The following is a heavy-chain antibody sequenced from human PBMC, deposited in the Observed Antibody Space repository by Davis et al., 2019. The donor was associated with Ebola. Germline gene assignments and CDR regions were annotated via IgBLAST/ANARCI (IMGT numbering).Heavy chain of an antibody. CDR2: ISSSSSYT. J-gene: IGHJ6*02. V-gene: IGHV3-11*06. D-gene: IGHD2-2*03. CDR1: GFTFSDYY. CDR3: ARVMVDIVYYGMDV. Sequence: PGGSLRLSCAASGFTFSDYYMSWIRQAPGKGLEWVSYISSSSSYTNYADSVKGRFTISRDNAKNSLYLQMNSLRAEGTAVYYCARVMVDIVYYGMDVWGQGTTVTVSS.